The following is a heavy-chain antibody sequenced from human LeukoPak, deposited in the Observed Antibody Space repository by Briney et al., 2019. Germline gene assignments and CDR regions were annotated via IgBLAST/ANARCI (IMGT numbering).Heavy chain of an antibody. V-gene: IGHV1-18*01. CDR3: ARERVNWNYEKNFFDY. CDR1: GYTFTSYG. J-gene: IGHJ4*02. Sequence: ASVKVSCKASGYTFTSYGISWVRQAPGQGLEWMGWISAYNGNTNYAQKLQGRVTMTTDTSTSTAYMELRSLRSDDTAVYYCARERVNWNYEKNFFDYWGQGTLVTVSS. CDR2: ISAYNGNT. D-gene: IGHD1-7*01.